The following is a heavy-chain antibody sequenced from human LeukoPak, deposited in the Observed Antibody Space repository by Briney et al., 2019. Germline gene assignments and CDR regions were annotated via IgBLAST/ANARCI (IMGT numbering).Heavy chain of an antibody. Sequence: GESLKISCKGSGYSFTSYWIGWVRQMPGKGLEWMGIIYPGDSDTRCSPSFQGQVTISADKSISTAYLQWSSLKASDTAMYYCARIIRNYDYVWGSYRHFDYWGQGTLVTVSS. V-gene: IGHV5-51*01. CDR3: ARIIRNYDYVWGSYRHFDY. CDR2: IYPGDSDT. CDR1: GYSFTSYW. D-gene: IGHD3-16*02. J-gene: IGHJ4*02.